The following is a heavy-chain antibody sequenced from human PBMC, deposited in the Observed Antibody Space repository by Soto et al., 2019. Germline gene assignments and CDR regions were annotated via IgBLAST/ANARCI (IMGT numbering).Heavy chain of an antibody. CDR3: ARSAGYCSGGSCYSFDY. CDR1: GGSISSGGYS. CDR2: IYHSGST. Sequence: SETLSLTCAVSGGSISSGGYSWSWIRQPPGKGLEWIGYIYHSGSTYYNPSLKSRVTISVDRSKNQFSLKLSSVTAADTAVYYCARSAGYCSGGSCYSFDYWGQGTRVTVSS. J-gene: IGHJ4*02. D-gene: IGHD2-15*01. V-gene: IGHV4-30-2*01.